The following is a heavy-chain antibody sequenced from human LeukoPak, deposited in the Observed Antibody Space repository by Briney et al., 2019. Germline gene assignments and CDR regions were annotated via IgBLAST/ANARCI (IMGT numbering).Heavy chain of an antibody. V-gene: IGHV3-53*01. J-gene: IGHJ4*02. CDR2: IYSGDST. Sequence: GGSLRLSCAASGFTVSSNYMSWVRQAPGKGLEWVSVIYSGDSTYYADSVKGRSTISRDNSKNTLYLQMNNLRAEDTAVYYCARAGDGNSVGYFDYWGQGTLVTVSS. D-gene: IGHD5-24*01. CDR1: GFTVSSNY. CDR3: ARAGDGNSVGYFDY.